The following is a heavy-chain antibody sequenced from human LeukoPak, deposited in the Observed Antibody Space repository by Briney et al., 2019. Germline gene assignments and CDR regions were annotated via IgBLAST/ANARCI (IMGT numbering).Heavy chain of an antibody. Sequence: GGSLRLSCAAFGLTVRSDDMNWVRQAPGKGLEWVSILDSDGSPSYADSVKGRFTISRDNSKNTLDLQMNSLRAEDTAVYYCARAAAGRAYYHYGMDVWGQGTTVTVSS. CDR3: ARAAAGRAYYHYGMDV. CDR2: LDSDGSP. CDR1: GLTVRSDD. J-gene: IGHJ6*02. V-gene: IGHV3-53*01. D-gene: IGHD6-13*01.